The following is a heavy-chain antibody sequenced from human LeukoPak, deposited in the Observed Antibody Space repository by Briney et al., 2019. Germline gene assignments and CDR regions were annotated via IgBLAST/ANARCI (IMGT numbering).Heavy chain of an antibody. V-gene: IGHV3-11*04. CDR1: GFTFSDHY. Sequence: GGSLRLSCAASGFTFSDHYMSWIRQAPGKGLEWVSYISSSGSTIYYADPVKGRFTISRDNAKNTLFLQMNSLRAEDTAVYYCARDLDRDASTHFDSWGQGTLVTVSS. CDR3: ARDLDRDASTHFDS. J-gene: IGHJ4*02. CDR2: ISSSGSTI. D-gene: IGHD1-1*01.